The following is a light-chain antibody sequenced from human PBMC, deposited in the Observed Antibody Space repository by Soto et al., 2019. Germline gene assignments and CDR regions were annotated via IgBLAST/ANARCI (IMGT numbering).Light chain of an antibody. Sequence: EMVMTQSPATLSVSPGESATLSFRASLSVSSNLAWYQQKPGQAPRLLIYGASTRATGIPARFSGSGSGTEFTLTISSLQSEDFAVYYCQQYNKGLTFGGGTKVDIK. CDR2: GAS. CDR3: QQYNKGLT. J-gene: IGKJ4*01. V-gene: IGKV3-15*01. CDR1: LSVSSN.